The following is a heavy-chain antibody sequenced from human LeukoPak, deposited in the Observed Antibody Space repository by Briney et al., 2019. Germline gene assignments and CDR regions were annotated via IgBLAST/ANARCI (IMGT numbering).Heavy chain of an antibody. CDR2: TYYRSKWST. V-gene: IGHV6-1*01. D-gene: IGHD7-27*01. CDR3: ARLENWAFDF. CDR1: GDSVSSNSAA. Sequence: SESLSLTCAISGDSVSSNSAAWNWIRQSPSRGLEWLGRTYYRSKWSTDYAVSVKSRITVNPDTSKNQFSLQLNSVTPEDTAVYYCARLENWAFDFWGQGTLITVSS. J-gene: IGHJ4*02.